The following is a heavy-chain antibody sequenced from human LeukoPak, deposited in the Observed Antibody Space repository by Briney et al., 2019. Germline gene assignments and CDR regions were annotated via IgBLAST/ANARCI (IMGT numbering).Heavy chain of an antibody. Sequence: PSETLSLTCTVSGGSISNFYWGWIRQPAGKGLEWIGRIHIRGSTDYSPSLKSRVSMSVDTPKSQFFLRLRSVTAADTAVYYCVRDGTGDSSGWHLWGQGTLVTVSS. J-gene: IGHJ4*02. CDR3: VRDGTGDSSGWHL. V-gene: IGHV4-4*07. CDR2: IHIRGST. CDR1: GGSISNFY. D-gene: IGHD6-19*01.